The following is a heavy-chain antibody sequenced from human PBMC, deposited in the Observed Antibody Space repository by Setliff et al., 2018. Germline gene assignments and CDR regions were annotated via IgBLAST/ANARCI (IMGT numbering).Heavy chain of an antibody. CDR1: GFSFSNYG. CDR3: VRGEMFSTSPRAD. Sequence: PGGSLRLSCVVSGFSFSNYGMTWVRQAPGKGLEWVAFILYDGNNKDHADSVKGRFTISRDNSKNTLYLQMDSLRVEDTAVYYCVRGEMFSTSPRADWGQGTQVTVSS. CDR2: ILYDGNNK. J-gene: IGHJ4*02. V-gene: IGHV3-30*02. D-gene: IGHD2-2*01.